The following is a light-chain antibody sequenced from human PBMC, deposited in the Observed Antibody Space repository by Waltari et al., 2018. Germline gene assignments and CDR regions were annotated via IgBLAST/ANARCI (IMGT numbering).Light chain of an antibody. Sequence: DIQMTQSPSSLSASVGDRVTITCRASQSISRNLNWYQQKPGQAPKLLIYAASSFHSGVPPRFSGRGSGTDFTLTLSSLQPEDFATYYCQQSYSIPLTVGGGTKVEIK. CDR3: QQSYSIPLT. J-gene: IGKJ4*01. CDR1: QSISRN. CDR2: AAS. V-gene: IGKV1-39*01.